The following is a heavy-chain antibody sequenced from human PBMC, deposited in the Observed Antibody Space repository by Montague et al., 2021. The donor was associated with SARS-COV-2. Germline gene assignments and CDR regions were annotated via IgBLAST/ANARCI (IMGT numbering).Heavy chain of an antibody. CDR3: AREEGGVGGVLGPLLYHGMDV. CDR1: GLTVSENY. V-gene: IGHV3-66*02. CDR2: LFRGGKP. Sequence: SLRLSCAAAGLTVSENYMSWVRQAPGKRLEWVSLLFRGGKPYYADSVKGRFTISRDGSNNILLLQMNSVRLDDTAVYFCAREEGGVGGVLGPLLYHGMDVWGQGTTVTVSS. J-gene: IGHJ6*02. D-gene: IGHD3-16*01.